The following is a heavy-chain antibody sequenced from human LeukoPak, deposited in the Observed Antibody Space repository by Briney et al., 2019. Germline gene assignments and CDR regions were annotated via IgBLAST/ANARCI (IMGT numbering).Heavy chain of an antibody. J-gene: IGHJ4*02. CDR2: IIPIFGIA. Sequence: ASVKVSCKASGGTFSSYAISWVRQAPGQGLEWMGRIIPIFGIANYAQKFQGRVTITADKSTSTAYMELSSLRSEDTAVYYCARERRYYDSSGYIDYWSQGTLVTVSS. D-gene: IGHD3-22*01. CDR3: ARERRYYDSSGYIDY. CDR1: GGTFSSYA. V-gene: IGHV1-69*04.